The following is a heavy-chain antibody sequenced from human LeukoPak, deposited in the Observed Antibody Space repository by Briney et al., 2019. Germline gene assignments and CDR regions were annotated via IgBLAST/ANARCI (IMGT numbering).Heavy chain of an antibody. Sequence: SETLSLTCAVYGGSFSGYYWSWIHQPPGKGLEWIGEINQSGSTNYNPSLKSRVTISGDTSNNQFSLKLTSVTAADTAVYYCARGITGYVHWGQGTLVTVS. CDR2: INQSGST. V-gene: IGHV4-34*01. J-gene: IGHJ4*02. CDR3: ARGITGYVH. D-gene: IGHD1-20*01. CDR1: GGSFSGYY.